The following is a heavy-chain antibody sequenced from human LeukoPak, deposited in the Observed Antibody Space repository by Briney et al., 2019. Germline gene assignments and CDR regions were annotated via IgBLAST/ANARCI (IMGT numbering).Heavy chain of an antibody. J-gene: IGHJ1*01. Sequence: GGSLRLSCEASGFTFSRYWMHWVRQAPGRGLLWVSRIKSDGKTNYADSVKGRFTISRDNAKNTVSLQMDSLRAEDTGVYYCARAPSEVGGYYPEYFRHWGQGTLVTVSS. CDR1: GFTFSRYW. V-gene: IGHV3-74*01. CDR3: ARAPSEVGGYYPEYFRH. D-gene: IGHD3-22*01. CDR2: IKSDGKT.